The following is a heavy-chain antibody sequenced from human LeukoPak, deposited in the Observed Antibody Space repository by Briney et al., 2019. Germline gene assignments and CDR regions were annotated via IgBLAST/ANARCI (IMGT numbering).Heavy chain of an antibody. V-gene: IGHV3-30*04. D-gene: IGHD3-22*01. Sequence: PGGSLRLSCAASGFTFSSYAMHWVRQAPGKGLEWVAVISYDGSNKYYADSVKGRFTISRDNSKNTLYLQMNSLRAEDTAVYYCAREGLDYYDSSGYYTYYYYYYMDVWGKGTTVTVSS. CDR1: GFTFSSYA. CDR3: AREGLDYYDSSGYYTYYYYYYMDV. CDR2: ISYDGSNK. J-gene: IGHJ6*03.